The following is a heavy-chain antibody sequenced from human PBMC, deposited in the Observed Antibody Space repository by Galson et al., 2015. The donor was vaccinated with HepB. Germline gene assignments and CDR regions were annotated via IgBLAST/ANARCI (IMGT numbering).Heavy chain of an antibody. CDR3: AKVGEWCSRTRCYEVNNGMDV. Sequence: SLRLSCAASRFTFSSYAMHWVRQAPGKGLEWVAVISNDGTEEHYGDSVKGRFTISRDNSKNTLYLQMNTLRPEDTAVYYCAKVGEWCSRTRCYEVNNGMDVWGQGTTVIASS. D-gene: IGHD2-2*01. J-gene: IGHJ6*02. CDR1: RFTFSSYA. V-gene: IGHV3-30*18. CDR2: ISNDGTEE.